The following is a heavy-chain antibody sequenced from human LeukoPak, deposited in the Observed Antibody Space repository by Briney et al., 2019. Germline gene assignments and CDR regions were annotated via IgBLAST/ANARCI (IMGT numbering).Heavy chain of an antibody. D-gene: IGHD5-18*01. V-gene: IGHV3-15*01. CDR1: GFTFSNAW. CDR2: IKSKTDGGTT. J-gene: IGHJ4*02. Sequence: GGSLRLSCAASGFTFSNAWMTWVRQAPGKGLEWVGHIKSKTDGGTTDYAAPVKGRFTISRDDSKNTLYLQMNSLKTEDTAVYYCTTRRGYSSRLDWGQGTLVTVSS. CDR3: TTRRGYSSRLD.